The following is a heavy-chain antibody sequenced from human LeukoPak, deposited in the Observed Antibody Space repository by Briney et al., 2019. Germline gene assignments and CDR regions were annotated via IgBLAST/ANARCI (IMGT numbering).Heavy chain of an antibody. Sequence: QAGGSLRLSCTASGFTFSSYGMNWVRQAPGKGLEWVSLISWDGGSTYYADSVKGRFTVSRDNSKNSLYLQMNSLRAEDTALYHCAKDSTEGGYPGDSSGYGMGGYFDYWGQGTLVTVSS. CDR1: GFTFSSYG. CDR2: ISWDGGST. CDR3: AKDSTEGGYPGDSSGYGMGGYFDY. D-gene: IGHD3-22*01. V-gene: IGHV3-43D*03. J-gene: IGHJ4*02.